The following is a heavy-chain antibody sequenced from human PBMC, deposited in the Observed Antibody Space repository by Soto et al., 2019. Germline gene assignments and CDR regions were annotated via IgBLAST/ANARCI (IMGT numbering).Heavy chain of an antibody. CDR2: INHSGST. CDR1: GGSFSGYY. D-gene: IGHD6-13*01. J-gene: IGHJ4*02. CDR3: ARGRARAAFDY. Sequence: SETLSLTCAVYGGSFSGYYWSWIRQPPGKGLEWIGEINHSGSTNYNPSLKSRVTISVDTSKNQFSLKLSSVTAADTAVYYCARGRARAAFDYWGQGTLVTVSS. V-gene: IGHV4-34*01.